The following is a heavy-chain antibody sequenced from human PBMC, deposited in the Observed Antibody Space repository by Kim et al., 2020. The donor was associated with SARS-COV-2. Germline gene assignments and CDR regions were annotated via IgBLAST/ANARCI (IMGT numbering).Heavy chain of an antibody. V-gene: IGHV3-74*01. CDR1: GFTFSSYW. CDR3: ARDGRYFDWLLMNPYYYYYGMDV. J-gene: IGHJ6*02. D-gene: IGHD3-9*01. CDR2: INSDGSST. Sequence: GGSLRLSCAASGFTFSSYWMHWVRQAPGKGLVWVSRINSDGSSTSYADSVKGRFTISRDNAKNTLYLQMNSLRAEDTAVYYCARDGRYFDWLLMNPYYYYYGMDVWGQGTTVTVSS.